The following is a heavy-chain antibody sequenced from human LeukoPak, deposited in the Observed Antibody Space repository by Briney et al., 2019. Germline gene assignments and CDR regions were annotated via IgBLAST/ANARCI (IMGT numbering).Heavy chain of an antibody. Sequence: GASVKVSCKASRYTFTSYDINWVRDAAGQGLEWMGWINPITGRTGYAQKFQGRITMTRDTSINTAYMELTNLRSEDTAIYYCARLSQTPDYYTLGGYYYLGYWGQGTPVTVSS. CDR3: ARLSQTPDYYTLGGYYYLGY. D-gene: IGHD3-10*01. V-gene: IGHV1-8*01. CDR2: INPITGRT. CDR1: RYTFTSYD. J-gene: IGHJ4*02.